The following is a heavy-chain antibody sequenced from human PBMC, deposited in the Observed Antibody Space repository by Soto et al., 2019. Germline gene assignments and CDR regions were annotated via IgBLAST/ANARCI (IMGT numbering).Heavy chain of an antibody. CDR3: ARAEKWLADY. V-gene: IGHV3-64*01. D-gene: IGHD6-19*01. Sequence: GGSLRLSCAASGFTFSSYAMHWVRQAPGKGLEYVSAISSNGGSTYYANSVKGRFTISRDNSKNTLYLQMGSLRAEDMAVYYCARAEKWLADYWGQGTLVTVSS. J-gene: IGHJ4*02. CDR2: ISSNGGST. CDR1: GFTFSSYA.